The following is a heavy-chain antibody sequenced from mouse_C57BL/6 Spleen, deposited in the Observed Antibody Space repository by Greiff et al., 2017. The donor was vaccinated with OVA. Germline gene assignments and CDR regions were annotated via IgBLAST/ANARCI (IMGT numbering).Heavy chain of an antibody. CDR3: ARWEVHYAMDY. Sequence: QVQLQQSGAELVKPGASVKLSCKASGYTFTSYWMQWVNQRPGQGLEWIGEIDPSDSYTNYNQKFKGKATLTVDTSSSTAYMQLSSLASENSAVYYCARWEVHYAMDYWGQGTSVTVSS. V-gene: IGHV1-50*01. J-gene: IGHJ4*01. CDR1: GYTFTSYW. CDR2: IDPSDSYT. D-gene: IGHD2-14*01.